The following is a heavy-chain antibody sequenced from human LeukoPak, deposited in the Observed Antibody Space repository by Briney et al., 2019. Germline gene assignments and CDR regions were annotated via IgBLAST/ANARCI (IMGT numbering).Heavy chain of an antibody. Sequence: GGSLRLSCAASGFTFSSYNMNWVRQAPGKGLEWVSSIGSSGTSIYYADSVKGRFTISRDNAKNSLYLQLNSLRVEDTAVYYCARERYHGSGAPKFDYWGQGTLVTVSS. CDR1: GFTFSSYN. J-gene: IGHJ4*02. CDR2: IGSSGTSI. CDR3: ARERYHGSGAPKFDY. D-gene: IGHD3-10*01. V-gene: IGHV3-21*01.